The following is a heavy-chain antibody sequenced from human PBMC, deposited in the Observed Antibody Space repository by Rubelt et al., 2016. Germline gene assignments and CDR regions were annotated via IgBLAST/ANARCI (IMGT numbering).Heavy chain of an antibody. Sequence: QVQLQQWGAGLLKPSETLSLTCAVYGGSFSGYYWSWIRQPPGKGLEWIGEINHSGSTNYNPSLKSRVTISVDTSKNQFAWKLGSVTAADTAVYYCARMAGNYYGMDVWGQGTTVTVSS. V-gene: IGHV4-34*01. J-gene: IGHJ6*02. CDR1: GGSFSGYY. CDR3: ARMAGNYYGMDV. CDR2: INHSGST. D-gene: IGHD5-24*01.